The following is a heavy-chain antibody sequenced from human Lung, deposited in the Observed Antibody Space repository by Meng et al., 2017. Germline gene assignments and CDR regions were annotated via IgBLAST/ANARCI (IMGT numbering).Heavy chain of an antibody. D-gene: IGHD2-15*01. V-gene: IGHV3-21*01. CDR1: GFTFSNYS. J-gene: IGHJ4*02. Sequence: EVQLVESGGGLVTPGGSLRLSCAASGFTFSNYSMKWVRQAPGKGREWVSSISSDSRYIFYADSVKGRFTISRDNAKNSLYLLMIGLRPEDTAVFYCARFETVGVATGDFWGQGTLVTVSS. CDR3: ARFETVGVATGDF. CDR2: ISSDSRYI.